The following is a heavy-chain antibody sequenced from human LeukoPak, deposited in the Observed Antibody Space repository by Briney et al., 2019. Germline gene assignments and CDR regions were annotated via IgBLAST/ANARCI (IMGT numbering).Heavy chain of an antibody. Sequence: SETLSLTCAVYGGSFSGYYWSWIRQPPGKGLEWIGEINHSGSTNYNPSLKSRVAISVDTSKNQFSLKLSSVTAADTAVYYCARGLDRWYSSSWSSYYFDYWGQGTLVTVSS. CDR2: INHSGST. D-gene: IGHD6-13*01. CDR3: ARGLDRWYSSSWSSYYFDY. V-gene: IGHV4-34*01. CDR1: GGSFSGYY. J-gene: IGHJ4*02.